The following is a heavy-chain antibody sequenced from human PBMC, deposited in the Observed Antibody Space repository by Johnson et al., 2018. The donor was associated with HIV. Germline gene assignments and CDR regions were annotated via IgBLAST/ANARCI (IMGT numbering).Heavy chain of an antibody. V-gene: IGHV3-7*05. J-gene: IGHJ3*02. CDR3: ARLRSGNRAFDI. CDR2: IKQAGNEK. CDR1: GFSFSSYW. D-gene: IGHD2-15*01. Sequence: VQLVESGGGLVQPGGSLRLSCAASGFSFSSYWMSWVRQAPGKGLQWVANIKQAGNEKYYVDSVKGRFSISRDNAKNSLHLQMNSLRAEDTAVYYCARLRSGNRAFDIWGQGTMVTVSS.